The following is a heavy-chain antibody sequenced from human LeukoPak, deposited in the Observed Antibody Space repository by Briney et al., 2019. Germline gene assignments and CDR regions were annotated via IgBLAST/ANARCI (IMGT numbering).Heavy chain of an antibody. CDR2: INSDGSST. CDR1: GFTFSSYW. Sequence: GGSLRLSCAASGFTFSSYWMHWVRQAPGKGLVWVSRINSDGSSTSYADSVKGRFTISRDNAKNSLDLQMNSLRAEDTAVYYCAREADYVWGSYRPYYLDYWGQGTLVTVSS. V-gene: IGHV3-74*01. D-gene: IGHD3-16*02. CDR3: AREADYVWGSYRPYYLDY. J-gene: IGHJ4*02.